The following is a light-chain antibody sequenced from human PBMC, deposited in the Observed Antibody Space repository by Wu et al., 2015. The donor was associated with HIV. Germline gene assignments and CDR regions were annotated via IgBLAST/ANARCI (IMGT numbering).Light chain of an antibody. J-gene: IGKJ1*01. Sequence: DIQMTQSPSTLSASVGERVTITCRASESLSSRLAWYQQKPGRAPQLLIYWASTLESGAPSRFSGSGSGTDFTLTISSLQPEDFATYYCQQTYSTPKTFGQGTKVEIK. CDR3: QQTYSTPKT. V-gene: IGKV1-5*03. CDR1: ESLSSR. CDR2: WAS.